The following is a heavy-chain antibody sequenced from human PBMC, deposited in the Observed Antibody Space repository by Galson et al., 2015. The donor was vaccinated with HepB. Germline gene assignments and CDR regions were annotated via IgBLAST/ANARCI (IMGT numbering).Heavy chain of an antibody. D-gene: IGHD2-2*01. Sequence: SLRLSCAASGFTFSNAWMNWVRQAPGKGLEWVGRIKSKTDGGTTDYAAPVKGRFTISRDDSKNTLYLQMNSLKTEDTAVYYCTTDYVDCSSTSCYVSPFDYWGQGTLVTVSS. CDR3: TTDYVDCSSTSCYVSPFDY. J-gene: IGHJ4*02. V-gene: IGHV3-15*07. CDR1: GFTFSNAW. CDR2: IKSKTDGGTT.